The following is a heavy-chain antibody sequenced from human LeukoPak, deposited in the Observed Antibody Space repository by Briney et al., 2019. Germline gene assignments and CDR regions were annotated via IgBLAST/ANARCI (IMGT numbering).Heavy chain of an antibody. Sequence: PSQTLSLTCTVSGGSISSGSYYWSWIRQPAGKGLEWIGRIYTSGSTNYNPSLKSRVTISVDTSKNQFSLKLSSVTAADTAVYYCARESPSAPFDYWGQGTLVTVSS. CDR1: GGSISSGSYY. CDR3: ARESPSAPFDY. CDR2: IYTSGST. J-gene: IGHJ4*02. V-gene: IGHV4-61*02.